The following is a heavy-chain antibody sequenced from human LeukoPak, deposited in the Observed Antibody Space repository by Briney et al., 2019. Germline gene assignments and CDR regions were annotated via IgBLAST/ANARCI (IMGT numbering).Heavy chain of an antibody. CDR2: ISYDGSNK. J-gene: IGHJ4*02. V-gene: IGHV3-30*04. CDR3: ARRGESASYGDYRFDY. CDR1: GFTFSSYA. D-gene: IGHD4-17*01. Sequence: GGSLRLSCAASGFTFSSYAMHWVRQAPGKGLEWVAVISYDGSNKYYADSVKGRFTISRDNSKNTLYLQMNSLRAEDTAVYYCARRGESASYGDYRFDYWGQGTLVTVSS.